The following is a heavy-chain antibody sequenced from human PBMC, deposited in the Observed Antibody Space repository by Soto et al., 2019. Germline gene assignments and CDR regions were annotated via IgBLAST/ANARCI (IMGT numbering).Heavy chain of an antibody. J-gene: IGHJ6*02. V-gene: IGHV6-1*01. Sequence: SQTLSLTCAISGDSVSSNSAAWNWIRQSPSRGLEWPGRTYYRSKWYNDYAVSVKSRITINPDTSKNQFSLQLNSVTPEDTAVYYCARDSNYYGGNSYYYYGMDVWGQGTTVTVSS. CDR1: GDSVSSNSAA. CDR3: ARDSNYYGGNSYYYYGMDV. D-gene: IGHD4-17*01. CDR2: TYYRSKWYN.